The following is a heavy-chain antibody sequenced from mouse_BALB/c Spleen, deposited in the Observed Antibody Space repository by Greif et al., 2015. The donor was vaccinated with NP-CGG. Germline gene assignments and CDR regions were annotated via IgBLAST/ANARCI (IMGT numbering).Heavy chain of an antibody. D-gene: IGHD1-2*01. V-gene: IGHV2-9*02. CDR1: GFSLTSYG. J-gene: IGHJ4*01. Sequence: QVQLKDSGPGLVAPSQSLSITCTVSGFSLTSYGVHWVRQPPGKGLEWLGVIWAGGSTNYNSALMSRLSISKDNSKSQVFLKMNSLQTDDTAMYYCARETQLLRLPYYAMDYWGQGTSVTVSS. CDR3: ARETQLLRLPYYAMDY. CDR2: IWAGGST.